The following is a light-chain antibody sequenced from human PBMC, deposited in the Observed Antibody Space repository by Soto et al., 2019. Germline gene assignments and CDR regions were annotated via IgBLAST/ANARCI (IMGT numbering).Light chain of an antibody. CDR3: QQYGSSPLT. CDR1: QRVSNNY. J-gene: IGKJ4*01. CDR2: GAS. V-gene: IGKV3-20*01. Sequence: EMVLTQSPGTLSLSPGERATLSCRASQRVSNNYLAWYQQKPGQAPRLLIYGASSRATGIPDRFSGSGSGTDFTLTISRLEPEDFAVYYCQQYGSSPLTFGGGTKVDIK.